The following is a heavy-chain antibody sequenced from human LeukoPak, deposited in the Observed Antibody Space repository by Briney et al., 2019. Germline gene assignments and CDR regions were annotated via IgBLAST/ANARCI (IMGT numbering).Heavy chain of an antibody. CDR2: MNPNSGNT. Sequence: ASVKVSCKASGYTFTGYDINWVRQATGQGLEWMGWMNPNSGNTGYAQKFQGRVTMTRNTSISTAYMELSSLRSEDTAVYYCARGIVRITIFGVVINWFDPWGQGTLVTVSS. CDR1: GYTFTGYD. J-gene: IGHJ5*02. CDR3: ARGIVRITIFGVVINWFDP. D-gene: IGHD3-3*01. V-gene: IGHV1-8*01.